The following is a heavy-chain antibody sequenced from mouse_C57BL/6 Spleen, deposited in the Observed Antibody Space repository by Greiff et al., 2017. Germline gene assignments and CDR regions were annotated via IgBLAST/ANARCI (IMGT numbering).Heavy chain of an antibody. D-gene: IGHD1-1*01. V-gene: IGHV5-17*01. CDR3: ARPLYGSSYGYFDV. J-gene: IGHJ1*03. CDR2: ISSGSSTI. CDR1: GFTFSDYG. Sequence: EVQLVESGGGLVKPGGSLKLSCAASGFTFSDYGMHWVRQAPEKGLEWVAYISSGSSTIYYADTVKGRFTISRDNAKNTLFLQMTSLRSEDTAMYYCARPLYGSSYGYFDVWGTETTGTVSS.